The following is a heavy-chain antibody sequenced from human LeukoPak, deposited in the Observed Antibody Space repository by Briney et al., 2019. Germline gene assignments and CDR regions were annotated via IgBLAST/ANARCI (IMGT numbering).Heavy chain of an antibody. V-gene: IGHV3-23*01. D-gene: IGHD3-9*01. CDR1: GFTFSSYA. CDR2: ISGSGGST. CDR3: AKDHDIRRGY. J-gene: IGHJ4*02. Sequence: GGSLRLSCVASGFTFSSYAMNWVRQAPGKGLEWVSAISGSGGSTYYADSVKGRFTISRDNSKNTLYLQMNSLRAEDTAVYYCAKDHDIRRGYWGQGTLVTVSS.